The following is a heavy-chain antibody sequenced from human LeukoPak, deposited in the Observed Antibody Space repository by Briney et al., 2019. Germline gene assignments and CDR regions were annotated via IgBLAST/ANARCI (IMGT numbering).Heavy chain of an antibody. Sequence: ASVKVSCKASGYTFTGYYMHWVRQAPGQGLEWMGWINPNSGGTNYAQKFQGRVTMTRDTSISTAYMALSRLRSDDTAVYYCAREDCSSTSCQVYFDYWGQGTLVTVSS. V-gene: IGHV1-2*02. J-gene: IGHJ4*02. D-gene: IGHD2-2*01. CDR1: GYTFTGYY. CDR2: INPNSGGT. CDR3: AREDCSSTSCQVYFDY.